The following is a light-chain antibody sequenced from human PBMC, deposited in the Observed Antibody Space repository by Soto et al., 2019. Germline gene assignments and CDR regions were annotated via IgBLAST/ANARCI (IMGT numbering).Light chain of an antibody. CDR1: QSVRSSY. J-gene: IGKJ1*01. V-gene: IGKV3-20*01. Sequence: EIVLTQSPGTLSLSPGERATLSCRASQSVRSSYLAWYQQKPGQPPRIFIYGASSRATGIPDRFSGSGSGTDFVLTISRLEPEDFAVYYCQQYFKSPWTFGQGTKVDIK. CDR3: QQYFKSPWT. CDR2: GAS.